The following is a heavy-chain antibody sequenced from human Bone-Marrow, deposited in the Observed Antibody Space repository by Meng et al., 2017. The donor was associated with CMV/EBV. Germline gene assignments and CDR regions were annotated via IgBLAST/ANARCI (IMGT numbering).Heavy chain of an antibody. J-gene: IGHJ4*01. CDR3: ARSYCSGATCFHIDY. V-gene: IGHV3-30-3*01. Sequence: GFTFSGHAMHWVRQAPGKGLGWVADISSDGTREYYADSVKDRFTISRDNSKNTLYLHMNSLRAEDTAVYYCARSYCSGATCFHIDYWGHGTLVTVSS. CDR2: ISSDGTRE. CDR1: GFTFSGHA. D-gene: IGHD2-15*01.